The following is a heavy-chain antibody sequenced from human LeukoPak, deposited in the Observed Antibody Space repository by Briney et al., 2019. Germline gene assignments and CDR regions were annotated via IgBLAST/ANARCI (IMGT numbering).Heavy chain of an antibody. CDR1: GFTFSRFA. CDR2: ISGSGGTT. Sequence: PGGSLRLSCAASGFTFSRFAMSWVSQAPGKGLEWVSTISGSGGTTNYADSVKGRFTFSRDNSKNTLYLQMNSLRAEDTAVYYCAKDLPDYGDYIEGYWGQGTLVTVSS. D-gene: IGHD4-17*01. V-gene: IGHV3-23*01. CDR3: AKDLPDYGDYIEGY. J-gene: IGHJ4*02.